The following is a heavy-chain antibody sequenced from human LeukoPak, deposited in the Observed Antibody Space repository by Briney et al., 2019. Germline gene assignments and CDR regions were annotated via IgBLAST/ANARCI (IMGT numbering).Heavy chain of an antibody. V-gene: IGHV5-51*01. CDR1: GYTFTTYW. Sequence: GESLKISCRGSGYTFTTYWIGWVRQMPGKGLEWMGIMFPDDSNIRYSPSFQGQVTISADKSISTAYLQWSSLKASDTAMYYCARHGLLTDYWGQGTLVTVSS. J-gene: IGHJ4*02. CDR2: MFPDDSNI. CDR3: ARHGLLTDY.